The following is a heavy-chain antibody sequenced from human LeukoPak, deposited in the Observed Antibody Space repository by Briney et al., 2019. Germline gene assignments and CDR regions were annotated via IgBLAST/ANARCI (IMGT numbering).Heavy chain of an antibody. J-gene: IGHJ6*04. CDR1: GFTFSSYS. V-gene: IGHV3-21*01. CDR2: ISSSSYYI. D-gene: IGHD3-10*02. CDR3: AELGITMIGGV. Sequence: GGSLRLSCAASGFTFSSYSMNWVRRAPGKGLEWVSSISSSSYYIYYAESMQGRFTISRDNAKNSLYLQMNSLRAEDTAVYYCAELGITMIGGVWGKGTTVTISS.